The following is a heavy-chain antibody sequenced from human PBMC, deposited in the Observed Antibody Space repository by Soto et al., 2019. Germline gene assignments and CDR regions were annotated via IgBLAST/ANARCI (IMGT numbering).Heavy chain of an antibody. CDR1: GYTFTTYD. J-gene: IGHJ6*02. CDR3: ARDPYHVLMVNAPNLYGMDV. Sequence: GASVKVSCKASGYTFTTYDISWVRQAPGQGLEWMGRISTYNGNTNYPQSLQGRLTMTTDTSTTTAYMELGNLRSDDTAVYYCARDPYHVLMVNAPNLYGMDVWGQGTTVTVSS. D-gene: IGHD2-8*01. V-gene: IGHV1-18*01. CDR2: ISTYNGNT.